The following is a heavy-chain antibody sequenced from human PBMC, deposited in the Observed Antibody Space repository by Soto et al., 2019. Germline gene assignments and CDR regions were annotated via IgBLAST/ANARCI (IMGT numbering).Heavy chain of an antibody. Sequence: SETLSLTCAVYGGSFSGYYWSWIRQPPGKGLEWIGEINHSGSTNCNPSLKSRVTISVDTSKNQFSLKLSSVTAADTAVYYCARGDELRFLEWLYPADGWFDYWGQGTLVTVSS. D-gene: IGHD3-3*01. J-gene: IGHJ4*02. CDR2: INHSGST. V-gene: IGHV4-34*01. CDR1: GGSFSGYY. CDR3: ARGDELRFLEWLYPADGWFDY.